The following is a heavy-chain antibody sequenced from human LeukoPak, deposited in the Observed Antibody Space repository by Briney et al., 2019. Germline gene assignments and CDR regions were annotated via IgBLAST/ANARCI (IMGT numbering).Heavy chain of an antibody. Sequence: PGGSLRLSCAASGFTFSSYWMSWVRQAPGKGLEWVANIKQEGSEKYYVDSVKGRFTISRDNAKNSLYLQMNSLRAEDTAVYYCARDGVLRYFDWSTTYYFDYWGQGTLVTVSS. J-gene: IGHJ4*02. CDR3: ARDGVLRYFDWSTTYYFDY. CDR1: GFTFSSYW. CDR2: IKQEGSEK. D-gene: IGHD3-9*01. V-gene: IGHV3-7*01.